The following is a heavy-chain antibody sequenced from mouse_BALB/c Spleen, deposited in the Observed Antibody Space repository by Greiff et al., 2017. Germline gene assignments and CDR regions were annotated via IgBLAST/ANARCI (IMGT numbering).Heavy chain of an antibody. CDR3: ALITRLAMDY. Sequence: VQLQQSGAELVKPGASVKLSCTASGFNIKDTYMHWVKQRPEQGLEWIGRIDPANGNTKYDPTFQSKATITADTSSNTAYLQLSSLTSEDTAVYYCALITRLAMDYWGQGTSVTVSS. J-gene: IGHJ4*01. V-gene: IGHV14-3*02. CDR2: IDPANGNT. CDR1: GFNIKDTY. D-gene: IGHD2-4*01.